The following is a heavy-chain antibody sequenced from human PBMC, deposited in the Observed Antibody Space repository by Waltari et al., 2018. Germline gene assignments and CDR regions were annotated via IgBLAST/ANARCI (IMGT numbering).Heavy chain of an antibody. Sequence: EVQLVESGGGLVQPGGSLRLSCAASGFTFSSYWMSWVRQAPGKGLEGVANIKQDGSEKYYVDSVKGRFTISRDNAKNSLYLQMNSLRAEDTAVYYCAILRVLSAGGRDYWGQGTLVTVSS. J-gene: IGHJ4*02. CDR1: GFTFSSYW. D-gene: IGHD3-16*01. V-gene: IGHV3-7*01. CDR3: AILRVLSAGGRDY. CDR2: IKQDGSEK.